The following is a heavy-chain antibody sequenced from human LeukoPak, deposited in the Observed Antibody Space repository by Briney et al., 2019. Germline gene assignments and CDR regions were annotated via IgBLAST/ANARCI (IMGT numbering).Heavy chain of an antibody. CDR3: ARWGSGGNYYYYMDV. V-gene: IGHV1-46*01. Sequence: ASVKVSCKASGYTFTSYYMHWVRQAPGQGLEWMGIINPSGGSTSYAQKFQGRVTMTRDMSTSTVYMELSSLRSEDTAVYYCARWGSGGNYYYYMDVWGKGTTVTVSS. D-gene: IGHD3-16*01. J-gene: IGHJ6*03. CDR2: INPSGGST. CDR1: GYTFTSYY.